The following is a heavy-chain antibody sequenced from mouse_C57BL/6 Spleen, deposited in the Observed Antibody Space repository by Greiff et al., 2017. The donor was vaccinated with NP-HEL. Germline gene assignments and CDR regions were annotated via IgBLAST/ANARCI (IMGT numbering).Heavy chain of an antibody. J-gene: IGHJ4*01. CDR1: GYTFTSYW. CDR3: ARCYYVSVYAMDY. CDR2: IHPNSGST. V-gene: IGHV1-64*01. D-gene: IGHD1-1*01. Sequence: VQLQQSGAELVKPGASVKLSCKASGYTFTSYWMHWVKQRPGQGLEWIGMIHPNSGSTNYNEKFKSKATLTVDKSSSTAYMQLSSLTSEDSAVYYCARCYYVSVYAMDYWGQGTSVTVSS.